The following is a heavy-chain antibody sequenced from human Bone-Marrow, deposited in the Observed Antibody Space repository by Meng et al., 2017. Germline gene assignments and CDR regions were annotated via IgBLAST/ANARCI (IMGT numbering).Heavy chain of an antibody. CDR1: GYNFPDSY. J-gene: IGHJ4*02. V-gene: IGHV1-2*06. CDR2: INPKSGDT. D-gene: IGHD6-25*01. Sequence: VQLGQDWAEVKKPGASVKVSCKPSGYNFPDSYIHWVRRAPGQGLEWMGRINPKSGDTHYAQKFQARVTMTGDTSISTAYMELSGLRSDDTAMYYCARDEDISAAGKLFGDYWGQGTLVTVSS. CDR3: ARDEDISAAGKLFGDY.